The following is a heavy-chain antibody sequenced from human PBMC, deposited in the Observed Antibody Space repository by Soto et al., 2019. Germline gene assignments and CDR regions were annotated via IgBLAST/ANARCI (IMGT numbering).Heavy chain of an antibody. V-gene: IGHV3-15*01. J-gene: IGHJ4*02. CDR2: IKSKTDGGTT. Sequence: EVQLVESGGGLVKPGGSLRLSCAASGFTFSNAWMSWVRQAPGKGLEWVGRIKSKTDGGTTDYAAPVKGRFTISRDNSKNTXXLXXNSLKTEDTAVYYCTTGADYGDYYFDYWGQGTLVTVSS. D-gene: IGHD4-17*01. CDR1: GFTFSNAW. CDR3: TTGADYGDYYFDY.